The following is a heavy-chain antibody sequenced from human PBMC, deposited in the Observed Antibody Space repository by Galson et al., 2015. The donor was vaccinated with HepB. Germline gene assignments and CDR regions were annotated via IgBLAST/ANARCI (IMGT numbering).Heavy chain of an antibody. Sequence: ETLSLTCAVYGGSFSGYYWSWIRQPPGKGLEWIGEINHSGSTNYNPSLKSRVTISVDTSKNQFSLKLSSVTAADTAVYYCARGKVPSRGWFDVWGQGTTVTVSS. V-gene: IGHV4-34*01. CDR3: ARGKVPSRGWFDV. D-gene: IGHD6-19*01. CDR1: GGSFSGYY. CDR2: INHSGST. J-gene: IGHJ6*02.